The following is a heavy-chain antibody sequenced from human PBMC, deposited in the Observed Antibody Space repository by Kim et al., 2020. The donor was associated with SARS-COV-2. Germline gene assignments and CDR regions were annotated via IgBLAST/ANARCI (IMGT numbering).Heavy chain of an antibody. D-gene: IGHD6-19*01. CDR2: LYYSGST. V-gene: IGHV4-39*01. CDR3: ARHGSSGWGDFDY. CDR1: GGSISSSSYY. J-gene: IGHJ4*02. Sequence: SETLSLTCTVSGGSISSSSYYWGWIRQPPGKGLEWIGSLYYSGSTYYNPFLNSLVTISVDTSKNQFSLKLSSVTAAATAVYYCARHGSSGWGDFDYWGQGTLVTVSS.